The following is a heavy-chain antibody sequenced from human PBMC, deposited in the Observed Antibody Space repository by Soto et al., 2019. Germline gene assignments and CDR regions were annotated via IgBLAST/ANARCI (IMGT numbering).Heavy chain of an antibody. V-gene: IGHV4-31*03. CDR2: ISSSGNS. Sequence: SETLSLTCTVSCDSISSGTHYWNWIRQHPGKGLEWIGYISSSGNSYYSPSLQSRVFMSVDTSKNLFSLKLSSVTAADKAIYYCGGRLTSIHNYLDSWGQGSQVTDSS. CDR1: CDSISSGTHY. CDR3: GGRLTSIHNYLDS. D-gene: IGHD2-8*01. J-gene: IGHJ4*02.